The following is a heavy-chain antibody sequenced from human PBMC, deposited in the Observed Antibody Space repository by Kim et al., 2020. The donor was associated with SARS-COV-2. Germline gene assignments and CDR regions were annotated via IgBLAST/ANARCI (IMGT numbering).Heavy chain of an antibody. D-gene: IGHD3-10*01. V-gene: IGHV1-18*01. J-gene: IGHJ4*02. CDR3: ARKHGFGELCDY. Sequence: NYAPKLQGRVTMTTDTSTGTAYMELRSLRSDDTAVYYCARKHGFGELCDYWGQGTLVTVSS.